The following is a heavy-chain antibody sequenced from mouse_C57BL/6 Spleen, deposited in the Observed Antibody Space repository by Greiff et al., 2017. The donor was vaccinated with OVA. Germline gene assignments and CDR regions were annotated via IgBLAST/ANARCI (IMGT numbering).Heavy chain of an antibody. CDR1: GYTFTSYT. V-gene: IGHV1-4*01. CDR3: ARSGGTLDY. Sequence: VQLQQSGAELARPGASVKMSCKASGYTFTSYTMHWVKQRPGQGLEWIGYINPSSGYTKYNQKFKDKATLTAVKSSSTAYMQLSSLTSEDSAVYDCARSGGTLDYWGQGTTLTVSS. D-gene: IGHD4-1*01. CDR2: INPSSGYT. J-gene: IGHJ2*01.